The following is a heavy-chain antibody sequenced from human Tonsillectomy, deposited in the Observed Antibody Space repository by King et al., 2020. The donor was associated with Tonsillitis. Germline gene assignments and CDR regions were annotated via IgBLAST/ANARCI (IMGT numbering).Heavy chain of an antibody. CDR3: ARIRGVVVAAPRYGMDV. CDR2: IDWDDDK. CDR1: GFSLSTSAMC. V-gene: IGHV2-70*01. J-gene: IGHJ6*02. D-gene: IGHD2-15*01. Sequence: TLQESGPALVKPPQTLTLTCTFSGFSLSTSAMCVSWIRQPPGKALEWLALIDWDDDKYYSTSLKTRLTISKDTSKNQVVLTMTNMDPVDTATYYCARIRGVVVAAPRYGMDVWGQGTTVTVSS.